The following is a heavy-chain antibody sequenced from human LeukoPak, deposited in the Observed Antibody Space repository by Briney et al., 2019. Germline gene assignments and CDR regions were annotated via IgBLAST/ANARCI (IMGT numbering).Heavy chain of an antibody. CDR1: GYSISSGYY. D-gene: IGHD6-19*01. Sequence: SETLSLTCTVSGYSISSGYYWGWIRQPPGKGLEWIGSIYHSGSTYYNPSLKSRVTISVDTSKNQFSLKLSSVTAADTAVYYCARWGLRQWLPTQRYWFDPWGQGTLVTVSS. J-gene: IGHJ5*02. CDR2: IYHSGST. V-gene: IGHV4-38-2*02. CDR3: ARWGLRQWLPTQRYWFDP.